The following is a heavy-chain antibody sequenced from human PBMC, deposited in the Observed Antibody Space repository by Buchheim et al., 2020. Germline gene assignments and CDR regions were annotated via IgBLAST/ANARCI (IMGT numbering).Heavy chain of an antibody. J-gene: IGHJ6*02. CDR2: IGSSGTTI. V-gene: IGHV3-48*03. CDR3: AREGPWEYYGLDV. D-gene: IGHD1-26*01. CDR1: GFAFSSYE. Sequence: EMQLVESGGGLVQSGGSLRLSCAASGFAFSSYEMNWVRQAPGEGLEWVSYIGSSGTTIHYADSVKGRFTISRDNAKNSLYPQMNSLRDEDTAVYYCAREGPWEYYGLDVWGQGTT.